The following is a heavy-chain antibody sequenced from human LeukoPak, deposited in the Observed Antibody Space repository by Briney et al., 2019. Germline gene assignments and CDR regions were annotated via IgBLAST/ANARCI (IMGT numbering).Heavy chain of an antibody. CDR2: ISSSSSYI. V-gene: IGHV3-21*01. Sequence: GGSLRLSCAASGFTFSSYSMNWVRQAPGKGLEWVSSISSSSSYIYYADSVKGRFTISRDNAKNSLYLQMNSLRAEDTAVYYCARGGYNWNFLPGYWGRGTLVTVSS. CDR3: ARGGYNWNFLPGY. CDR1: GFTFSSYS. D-gene: IGHD1-1*01. J-gene: IGHJ4*02.